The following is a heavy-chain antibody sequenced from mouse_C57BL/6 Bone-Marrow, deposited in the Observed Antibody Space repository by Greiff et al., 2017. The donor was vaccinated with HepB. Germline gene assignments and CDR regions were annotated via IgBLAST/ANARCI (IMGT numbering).Heavy chain of an antibody. D-gene: IGHD3-2*02. CDR2: INYDGSST. V-gene: IGHV5-16*01. CDR3: ARDSSGYVGYFDY. CDR1: GFTFSDYY. Sequence: DVHLVESEGGLVQPGSSMKLSCTASGFTFSDYYMAWVRQVPEKGLEWVANINYDGSSTYYLDSLKSRFIISRDNAKNILYLQMSSLKSEDTATYYCARDSSGYVGYFDYWGQGTTLTVSS. J-gene: IGHJ2*01.